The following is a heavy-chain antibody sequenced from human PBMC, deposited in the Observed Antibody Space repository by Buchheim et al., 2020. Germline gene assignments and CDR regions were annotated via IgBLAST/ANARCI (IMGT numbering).Heavy chain of an antibody. V-gene: IGHV3-7*01. CDR3: ARVTHYYDSSGYYYYYGMDV. Sequence: EVQLVESGGGLVQPGGSLRLSCAASGFTFSSYWMSWVRQAPGKGLEWVANIKQDGSEKYYVDSVKGRFTISRDNAKNSLYRQMNGLRAEDTAVYYCARVTHYYDSSGYYYYYGMDVWGQGTT. CDR1: GFTFSSYW. J-gene: IGHJ6*02. CDR2: IKQDGSEK. D-gene: IGHD3-22*01.